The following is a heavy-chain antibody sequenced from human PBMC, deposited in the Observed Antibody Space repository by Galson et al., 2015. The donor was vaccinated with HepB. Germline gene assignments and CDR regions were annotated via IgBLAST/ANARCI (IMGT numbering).Heavy chain of an antibody. V-gene: IGHV3-23*01. CDR1: GFTFSSYA. CDR3: AKAVSRYYDSSGYPDY. Sequence: SLRLSCAASGFTFSSYAMSWVRQAPGKGLEWVSAISGSGGSTYYADSVKGRFTISRDNSKNTLYLQMNSLRAEDTAVYYCAKAVSRYYDSSGYPDYWGQGTLVT. J-gene: IGHJ4*02. CDR2: ISGSGGST. D-gene: IGHD3-22*01.